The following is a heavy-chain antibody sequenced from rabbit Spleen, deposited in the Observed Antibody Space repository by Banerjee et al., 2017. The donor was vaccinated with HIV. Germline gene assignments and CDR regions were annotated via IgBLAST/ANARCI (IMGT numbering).Heavy chain of an antibody. CDR1: GFDFSSYG. V-gene: IGHV1S47*01. CDR3: VRDTWHFKL. CDR2: IDPVFGST. Sequence: QEQLVESGGGLVQPGGSLTLSCKASGFDFSSYGVSWVRQAPGKGLEWIGYIDPVFGSTDYASWVNGRFTVSSDNAQNTLYLQLNSLTVADTATYFCVRDTWHFKLWGQGTLVTVS. J-gene: IGHJ4*01. D-gene: IGHD3-1*01.